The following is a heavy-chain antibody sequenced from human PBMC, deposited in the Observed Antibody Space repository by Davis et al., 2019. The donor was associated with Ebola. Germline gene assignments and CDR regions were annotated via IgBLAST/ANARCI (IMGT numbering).Heavy chain of an antibody. CDR3: TRVSLYRFSRSSTYFDY. D-gene: IGHD2-2*01. CDR1: GYTFTSYY. CDR2: ISGFNANP. Sequence: AASVKVSCKASGYTFTSYYMHWVRQAPGQGLEWMGWISGFNANPTYAQKVQGRVTMTTDTSTSTAYMELSSLRSEDTAVYYCTRVSLYRFSRSSTYFDYWGQGTLVTVSS. J-gene: IGHJ4*02. V-gene: IGHV1-18*04.